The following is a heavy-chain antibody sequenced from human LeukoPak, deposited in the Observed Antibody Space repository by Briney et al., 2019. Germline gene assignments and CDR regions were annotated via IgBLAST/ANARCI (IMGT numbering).Heavy chain of an antibody. D-gene: IGHD6-19*01. CDR3: ARHSCGWLFDY. Sequence: SETLSLTCTVSGGSISSGSYYWSWIRQPAGKGLEWIGRIYTSGSTNYNPSLKSRVTISVDTPKNQFSLKLSSVTAADTAVYYCARHSCGWLFDYWGQGTLVTVSS. CDR1: GGSISSGSYY. J-gene: IGHJ4*02. V-gene: IGHV4-61*02. CDR2: IYTSGST.